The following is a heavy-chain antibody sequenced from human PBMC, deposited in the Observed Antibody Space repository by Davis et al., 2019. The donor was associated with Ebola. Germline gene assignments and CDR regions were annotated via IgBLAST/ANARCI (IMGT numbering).Heavy chain of an antibody. V-gene: IGHV1-18*01. CDR1: GYTFTSYG. D-gene: IGHD6-13*01. Sequence: ASVKVSCKASGYTFTSYGISWVRQAPGQGLEWMGWISAYNDNTNYAQKLQGRVTMTTDASTSTAYMELRSLRSDDTAVYYCARDLGRNIAASRDNGYNWFDPWGQGTLVTVSS. J-gene: IGHJ5*02. CDR3: ARDLGRNIAASRDNGYNWFDP. CDR2: ISAYNDNT.